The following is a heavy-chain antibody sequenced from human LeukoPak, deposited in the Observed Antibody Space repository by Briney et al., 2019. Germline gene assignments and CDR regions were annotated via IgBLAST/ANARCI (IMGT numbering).Heavy chain of an antibody. D-gene: IGHD3-16*01. CDR3: ARGRDDDVWGSYPTCFDF. V-gene: IGHV4-61*02. Sequence: PSETLSLTCTGSGGSISSGTYYWPWIRQPAGKGLEWIGRNYNSRSTSYNPSLKSRVTLSMDTSRNQFSLKLSSVTAADTAVYYCARGRDDDVWGSYPTCFDFWGQGTLVTVSP. CDR2: NYNSRST. J-gene: IGHJ4*02. CDR1: GGSISSGTYY.